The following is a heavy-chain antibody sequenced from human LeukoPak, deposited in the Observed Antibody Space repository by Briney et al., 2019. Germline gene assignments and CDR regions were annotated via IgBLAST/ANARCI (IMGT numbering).Heavy chain of an antibody. D-gene: IGHD6-13*01. V-gene: IGHV1-18*01. J-gene: IGHJ3*02. CDR2: ISAYNGNT. Sequence: ASVKDSCKTSGYTFTNYGISWVRPAPGLGLEWMGWISAYNGNTNYAQKVQGRVTMTTDTSTSTAYMELRSLRFGDTAVYYCARDQSVRLLQTSSTYFKHVFAIWGQGSMVTVSS. CDR1: GYTFTNYG. CDR3: ARDQSVRLLQTSSTYFKHVFAI.